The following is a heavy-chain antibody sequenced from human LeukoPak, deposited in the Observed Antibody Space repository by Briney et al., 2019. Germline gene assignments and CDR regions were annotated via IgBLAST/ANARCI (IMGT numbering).Heavy chain of an antibody. J-gene: IGHJ4*02. CDR3: ARSLTSGFYYFDS. Sequence: GGSLRLCCAASGFNFSIYSMNWVRQAPGKGLEWVSYISGGSGSIHYADSVKGRFTISRDNAKNSLFLQMNSLRAEDTAVYYCARSLTSGFYYFDSWGQGTLVTVSS. CDR2: ISGGSGSI. CDR1: GFNFSIYS. D-gene: IGHD3-22*01. V-gene: IGHV3-48*01.